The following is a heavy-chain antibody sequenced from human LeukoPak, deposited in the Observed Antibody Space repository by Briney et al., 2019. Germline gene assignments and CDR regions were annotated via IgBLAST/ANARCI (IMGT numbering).Heavy chain of an antibody. J-gene: IGHJ5*02. CDR2: INPNSGGT. CDR3: ARSPYDWFDP. Sequence: ASVKVSXKASGYTFTGYYMHWMRQAPGQGLEWMGRINPNSGGTNYAQKFQGRVTMTRDTSISTAYMELSRLRSDDTAVYYCARSPYDWFDPWGQGTLVTVSS. CDR1: GYTFTGYY. D-gene: IGHD2-8*01. V-gene: IGHV1-2*06.